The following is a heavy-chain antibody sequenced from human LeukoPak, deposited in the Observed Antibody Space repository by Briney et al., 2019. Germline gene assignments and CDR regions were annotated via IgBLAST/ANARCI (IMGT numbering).Heavy chain of an antibody. CDR1: GGSISSYY. D-gene: IGHD6-6*01. J-gene: IGHJ5*02. V-gene: IGHV4-59*12. CDR2: IYHSGST. Sequence: SETLSLTCTVSGGSISSYYWSWIRQPPGKGLEWIGYIYHSGSTYYNPSLKSRVTISVDRSKNQFSLKLSSVTAADTAVYYCARAAKGYSSSSDWFDPWGQGTLVTVSS. CDR3: ARAAKGYSSSSDWFDP.